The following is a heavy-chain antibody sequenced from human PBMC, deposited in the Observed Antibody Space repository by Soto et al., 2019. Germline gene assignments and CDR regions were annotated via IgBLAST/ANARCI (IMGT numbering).Heavy chain of an antibody. J-gene: IGHJ6*02. CDR3: ARALGGDAAGLDV. CDR2: INPSGGST. Sequence: QVQLVQSGAEVKKPGASVKVSCKASGYTFTSYYMHWVRQAPGQGLEWMGIINPSGGSTSYAQKFQGRVTTTRDTSTSTVYMELSSLRSEDTAVYYCARALGGDAAGLDVWGQGTTVTVSS. D-gene: IGHD2-21*02. CDR1: GYTFTSYY. V-gene: IGHV1-46*01.